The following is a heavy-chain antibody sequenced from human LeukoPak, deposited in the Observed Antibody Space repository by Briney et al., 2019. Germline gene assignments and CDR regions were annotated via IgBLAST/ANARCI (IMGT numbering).Heavy chain of an antibody. V-gene: IGHV4-34*01. J-gene: IGHJ4*02. CDR3: ARVLHCSGGSCYFYFDY. D-gene: IGHD2-15*01. CDR1: GGSFSGYY. Sequence: KPSETLSLTCGVYGGSFSGYYWSWIRQPPGKGLEWIGEISHSGSISYTPSLKSRVTIPLDTSKNQFSLRLTSVTAADTAVYYCARVLHCSGGSCYFYFDYWGQGTLVTVSS. CDR2: ISHSGSI.